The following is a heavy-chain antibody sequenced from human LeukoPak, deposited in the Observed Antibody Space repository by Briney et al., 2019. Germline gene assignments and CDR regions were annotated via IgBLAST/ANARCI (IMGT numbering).Heavy chain of an antibody. D-gene: IGHD3-16*02. J-gene: IGHJ4*02. V-gene: IGHV4-4*07. CDR1: GGSINSYW. CDR2: VYTTGMT. Sequence: SETLSLTCSVSGGSINSYWWSWIRQPAGKGLEFIGRVYTTGMTNYNPSLKSRVSMSVDTSKNQFSLELRSVTAADTAVYFCARAGYTISSYRFDYWGQGALVTVSS. CDR3: ARAGYTISSYRFDY.